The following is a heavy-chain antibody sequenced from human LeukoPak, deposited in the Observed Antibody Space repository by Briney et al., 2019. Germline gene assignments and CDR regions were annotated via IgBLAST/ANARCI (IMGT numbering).Heavy chain of an antibody. CDR1: GFTFSDYY. CDR2: ISSSGSTV. D-gene: IGHD3-9*01. CDR3: ARPLVSGDYFDY. V-gene: IGHV3-11*01. Sequence: GGSLRLSCAASGFTFSDYYMSWIRQAPGKGLEWVSYISSSGSTVYYADSVKGRFTISRDNAKNSLYLQMNSLRAEDTAVYYCARPLVSGDYFDYWGQGTLVTVSS. J-gene: IGHJ4*02.